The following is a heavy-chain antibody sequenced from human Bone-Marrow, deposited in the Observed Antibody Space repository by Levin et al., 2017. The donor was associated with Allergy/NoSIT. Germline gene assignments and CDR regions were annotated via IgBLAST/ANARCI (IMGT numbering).Heavy chain of an antibody. V-gene: IGHV1-18*01. D-gene: IGHD6-13*01. Sequence: ASAKVSCKASGYTFTSYGISWVRQAPGQGLEWMGWISAYNGNTNYAQKLQGRVTMTTDTSTSTAYMELRSLRSDDTAVYYCALIAAAGLFDYWGQGTLVTVSS. CDR3: ALIAAAGLFDY. CDR1: GYTFTSYG. J-gene: IGHJ4*02. CDR2: ISAYNGNT.